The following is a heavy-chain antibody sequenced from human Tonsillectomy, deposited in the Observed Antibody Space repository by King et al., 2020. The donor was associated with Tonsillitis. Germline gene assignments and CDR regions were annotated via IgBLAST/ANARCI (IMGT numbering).Heavy chain of an antibody. Sequence: VQLQESGPGLVKPSQTLSLTCAVSGGSISSGGYSWSWIRQPPGKGLEWIGYISYSGSTYYNPSLKSRLTISVDTSKNQFSLKLSSVTAADTAVYYCASGDDGDYFDYWGQGTLVTVSS. CDR1: GGSISSGGYS. J-gene: IGHJ4*02. CDR3: ASGDDGDYFDY. D-gene: IGHD3-10*01. V-gene: IGHV4-30-4*07. CDR2: ISYSGST.